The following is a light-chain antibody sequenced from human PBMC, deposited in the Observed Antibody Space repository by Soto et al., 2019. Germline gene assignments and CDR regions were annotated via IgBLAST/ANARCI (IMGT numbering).Light chain of an antibody. CDR3: SSYTSASTLLYL. CDR2: GVT. V-gene: IGLV2-14*01. CDR1: SSDVGGYNY. Sequence: QSALTQPASVSGSPGQSITISCTGTSSDVGGYNYVYWYQQHPGIAPKLLIYGVTNRPSGVAPRFSGSKSGSTASLTISGLQAEDEADYHCSSYTSASTLLYLFGTGTKVTVL. J-gene: IGLJ1*01.